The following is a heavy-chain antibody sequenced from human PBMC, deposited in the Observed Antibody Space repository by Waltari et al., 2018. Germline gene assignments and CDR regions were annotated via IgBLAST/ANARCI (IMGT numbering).Heavy chain of an antibody. CDR3: ARVRYAWNFDFWSGAYNWFDP. Sequence: EVQLVESGGGLITPGGSRRLSCAASGFTVRSNSLAWVRQAPGKGLDWVSVIYSGGRTYYADSVKGRFTISRDNSKNTLYLQMNSLRAEDTAVYYCARVRYAWNFDFWSGAYNWFDPWGQGTLVTVSS. V-gene: IGHV3-53*01. J-gene: IGHJ5*02. D-gene: IGHD3-3*01. CDR1: GFTVRSNS. CDR2: IYSGGRT.